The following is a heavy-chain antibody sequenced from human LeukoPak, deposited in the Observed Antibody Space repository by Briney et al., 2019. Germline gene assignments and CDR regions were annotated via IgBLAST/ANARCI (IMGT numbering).Heavy chain of an antibody. D-gene: IGHD2-15*01. CDR1: VGSFSGSY. CDR2: INHSGST. CDR3: VRGRISGGRHEVFDI. Sequence: PSETLSLTCAVYVGSFSGSYWSWIRQPPGKGLEWIGEINHSGSTNYNPSLKSRVTISVDTSKNQFSLKLSSVTAAETAVYFCVRGRISGGRHEVFDIWGQGTMVTVSS. J-gene: IGHJ3*02. V-gene: IGHV4-34*01.